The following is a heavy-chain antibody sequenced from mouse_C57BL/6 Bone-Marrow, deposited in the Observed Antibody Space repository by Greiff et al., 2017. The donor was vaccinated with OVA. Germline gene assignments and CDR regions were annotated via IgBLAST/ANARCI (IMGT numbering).Heavy chain of an antibody. V-gene: IGHV1-50*01. CDR3: ERPNIGLRAGFAY. J-gene: IGHJ3*01. CDR2: IDPSDSYT. D-gene: IGHD2-4*01. CDR1: GYTFTSYW. Sequence: QVQLQQPGAELVKPGASVKLSCKASGYTFTSYWMQWVKQRPGQGLEWIGEIDPSDSYTNYNQKFKVKATLTVDTSSSTAYMQLRSLTAEDSAVYYCERPNIGLRAGFAYWGQGTLVTVSA.